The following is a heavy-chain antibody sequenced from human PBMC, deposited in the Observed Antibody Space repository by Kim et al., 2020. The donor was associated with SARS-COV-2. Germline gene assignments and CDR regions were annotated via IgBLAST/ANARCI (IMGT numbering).Heavy chain of an antibody. Sequence: YADSVKCRFNHSRENSKNTRYLQRNSLRAEETAVYYCAKRGGYSYGYVDYWGQGTLVTVSS. J-gene: IGHJ4*02. D-gene: IGHD5-18*01. CDR3: AKRGGYSYGYVDY. V-gene: IGHV3-30*02.